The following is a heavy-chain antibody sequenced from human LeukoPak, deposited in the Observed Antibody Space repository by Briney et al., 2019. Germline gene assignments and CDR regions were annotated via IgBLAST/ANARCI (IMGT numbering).Heavy chain of an antibody. CDR3: ARKSSGWDGDNWFDP. D-gene: IGHD6-19*01. Sequence: GGSLRLSCAASGFTFSSYSMNWVRQAPGKGLEWVSVIYSGGSTYYADSVKGRFTISRDNPKNTLYLQMNSLRAEDTAVYYCARKSSGWDGDNWFDPWGQGTLVTVSS. CDR1: GFTFSSYS. V-gene: IGHV3-53*01. J-gene: IGHJ5*02. CDR2: IYSGGST.